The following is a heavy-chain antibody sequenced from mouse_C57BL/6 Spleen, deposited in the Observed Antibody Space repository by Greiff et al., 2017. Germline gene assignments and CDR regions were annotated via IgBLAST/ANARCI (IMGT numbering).Heavy chain of an antibody. CDR3: ARWGSGYGYAMDY. CDR2: IDPNSGGT. CDR1: GYTFTSYW. D-gene: IGHD3-2*02. Sequence: QVQLQQPGAELVKPGASVKLSCKASGYTFTSYWMHWVKQRPGRGLEWIGRIDPNSGGTKYNEKVKSKATLTVDKPSSTAYMPLSSLTSEDSAVYYCARWGSGYGYAMDYWGQGTSVTVSS. J-gene: IGHJ4*01. V-gene: IGHV1-72*01.